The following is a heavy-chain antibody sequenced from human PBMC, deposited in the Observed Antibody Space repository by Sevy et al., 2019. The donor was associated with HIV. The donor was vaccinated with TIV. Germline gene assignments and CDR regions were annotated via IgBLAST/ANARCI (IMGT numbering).Heavy chain of an antibody. CDR1: GYTFSTYR. CDR3: ARAFCSGGRCYSLAY. J-gene: IGHJ4*02. V-gene: IGHV1-18*01. Sequence: ASVKVSCKVSGYTFSTYRITWVRQAPGQGREWMGWISPHNGDTNYARKLQGKVSMTTDTSTTTAYMELRGLTSDDTALYYCARAFCSGGRCYSLAYWGQGTLVTVSS. D-gene: IGHD2-15*01. CDR2: ISPHNGDT.